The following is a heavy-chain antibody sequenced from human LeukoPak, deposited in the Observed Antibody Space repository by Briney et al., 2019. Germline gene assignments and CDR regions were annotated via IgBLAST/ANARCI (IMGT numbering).Heavy chain of an antibody. CDR2: IDPSDSFT. CDR3: ARLTGDYQKYADI. CDR1: GYSFTTYW. V-gene: IGHV5-10-1*01. D-gene: IGHD4-17*01. Sequence: GESLKISCKGSGYSFTTYWITWVRQMPGKGLEWMGRIDPSDSFTNYSPSFQGHVTISADKSISTAYLQWNSLKASDTAMYSCARLTGDYQKYADIWGQGTMVTVSS. J-gene: IGHJ3*02.